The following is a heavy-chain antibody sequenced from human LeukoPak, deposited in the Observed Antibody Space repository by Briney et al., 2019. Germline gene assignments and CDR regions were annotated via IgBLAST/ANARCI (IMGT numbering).Heavy chain of an antibody. J-gene: IGHJ5*02. CDR1: GYTFTSYD. CDR3: ARGREGDGTS. D-gene: IGHD5-24*01. CDR2: MNPNSGNT. Sequence: ASXKVSCXASGYTFTSYDINWVRQATGQGPEWMGWMNPNSGNTGYAQKFQGRVTMTRNTSISTAYMELSSLRSEDTAVYYCARGREGDGTSWGQGTLVTVSS. V-gene: IGHV1-8*01.